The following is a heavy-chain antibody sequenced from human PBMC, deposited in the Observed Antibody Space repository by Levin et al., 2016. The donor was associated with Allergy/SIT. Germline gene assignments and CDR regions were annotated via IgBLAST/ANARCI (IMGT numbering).Heavy chain of an antibody. J-gene: IGHJ6*02. CDR2: IYPGDSGT. CDR3: AGGQLVDDDYYYYGMDV. CDR1: GYRFTNYW. V-gene: IGHV5-51*01. D-gene: IGHD6-6*01. Sequence: KVSCKGSGYRFTNYWIGWVRQMPGKGLEWIGIIYPGDSGTRYSPSFQGQVTISADKSISTAYLQWSSLKASDTAMYYCAGGQLVDDDYYYYGMDVWGQGTTVTVSS.